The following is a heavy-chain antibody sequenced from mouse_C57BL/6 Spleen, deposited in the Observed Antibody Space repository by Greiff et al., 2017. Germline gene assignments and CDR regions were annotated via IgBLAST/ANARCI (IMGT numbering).Heavy chain of an antibody. D-gene: IGHD2-4*01. CDR1: GFTFSSYG. Sequence: EVKLMESGGDLVKPGGSLKLSCAASGFTFSSYGMSWVRQTPDKRLEWVATISSGGSYTYYPDSVKGRFTISRDNAKNTLYLQMSSLKSEDTAMYDCARRYDYVFDYWGQGTTLTVSS. J-gene: IGHJ2*01. CDR3: ARRYDYVFDY. CDR2: ISSGGSYT. V-gene: IGHV5-6*02.